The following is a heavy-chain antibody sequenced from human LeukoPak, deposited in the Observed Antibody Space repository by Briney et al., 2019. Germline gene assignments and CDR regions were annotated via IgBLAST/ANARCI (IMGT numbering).Heavy chain of an antibody. V-gene: IGHV3-21*01. CDR2: ISSSSYI. CDR3: ARGENYDFWSGYSGIDY. J-gene: IGHJ4*02. D-gene: IGHD3-3*01. Sequence: PGGSLRLSCAASGFTFSSYSMNWVRQAPGKGLEWVSSISSSSYIYYADSVKGRFTISRDNSKNTLYLQMNSLRAEDTAVYYCARGENYDFWSGYSGIDYWGQGTLVTVSS. CDR1: GFTFSSYS.